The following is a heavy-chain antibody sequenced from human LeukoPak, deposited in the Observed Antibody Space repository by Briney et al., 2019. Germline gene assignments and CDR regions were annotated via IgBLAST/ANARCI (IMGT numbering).Heavy chain of an antibody. J-gene: IGHJ4*02. Sequence: GGSLRLSCAASGFTFSTYAMHWVRQAPGKGLEWVALISYHGSNTYYADSVKGRFTISRDNSKNTLYLQMNSLRAEDTAVYYCATRIVGATFDYWGQGTLVTVSS. D-gene: IGHD1-26*01. CDR2: ISYHGSNT. CDR3: ATRIVGATFDY. CDR1: GFTFSTYA. V-gene: IGHV3-30-3*01.